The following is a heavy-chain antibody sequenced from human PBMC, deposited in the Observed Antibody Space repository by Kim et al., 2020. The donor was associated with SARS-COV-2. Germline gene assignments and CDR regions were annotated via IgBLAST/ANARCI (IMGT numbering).Heavy chain of an antibody. J-gene: IGHJ3*02. CDR3: RRDCFWDNTAAGAFDI. CDR2: ISGSGGST. V-gene: IGHV3-23*01. D-gene: IGHD2-21*02. Sequence: GGSLRLSCAASGFTFSSFAMNWVRQAPGKGLEWVSGISGSGGSTYSADFVKGRFTFSRDNTKNTLYLQMNRLTADDTAVYYWRRDCFWDNTAAGAFDIWG. CDR1: GFTFSSFA.